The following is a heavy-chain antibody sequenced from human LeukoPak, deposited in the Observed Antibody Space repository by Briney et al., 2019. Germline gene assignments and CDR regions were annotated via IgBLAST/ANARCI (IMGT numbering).Heavy chain of an antibody. V-gene: IGHV3-33*01. D-gene: IGHD3-3*01. CDR3: ARELTILAPVDY. CDR2: IWYDGSNK. CDR1: GFTFSSYG. J-gene: IGHJ4*02. Sequence: PGGSLRLSCAASGFTFSSYGMHWVRQAPGKGLEWVAVIWYDGSNKYYADSVKGRFTISRDNSKNTLYLQMNSLRAEDTAVYYCARELTILAPVDYWGQGTLVTVSS.